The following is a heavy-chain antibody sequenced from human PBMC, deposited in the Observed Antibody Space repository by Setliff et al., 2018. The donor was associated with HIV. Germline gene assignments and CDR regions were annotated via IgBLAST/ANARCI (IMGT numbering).Heavy chain of an antibody. V-gene: IGHV4-39*01. J-gene: IGHJ4*02. Sequence: SETLSLTCTVSGGSITSSSYYWGWIRQPPGKGLEWIGTIFSSGSTYYKPSLRSRVTISVDSTENQISLKLSFVTAADTAVYYCARHVDIVAPFDYWGQGSLVTVSS. CDR3: ARHVDIVAPFDY. D-gene: IGHD5-12*01. CDR2: IFSSGST. CDR1: GGSITSSSYY.